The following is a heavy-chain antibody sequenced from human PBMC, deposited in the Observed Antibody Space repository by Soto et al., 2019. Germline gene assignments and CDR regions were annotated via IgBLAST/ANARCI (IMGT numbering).Heavy chain of an antibody. Sequence: ASVKVSCKASGYTFTSYGISWVRQAPGQGLEWMGWISAYNGNTNYAQKLQGRVTMTTDTSTSTAYMELRSLGSDDTAVYYSARGVGMGGKVSWFDPWGQGILVTVSS. J-gene: IGHJ5*02. V-gene: IGHV1-18*01. D-gene: IGHD2-15*01. CDR3: ARGVGMGGKVSWFDP. CDR1: GYTFTSYG. CDR2: ISAYNGNT.